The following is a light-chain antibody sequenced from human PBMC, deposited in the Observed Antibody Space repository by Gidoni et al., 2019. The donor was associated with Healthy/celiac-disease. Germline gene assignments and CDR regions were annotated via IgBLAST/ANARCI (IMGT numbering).Light chain of an antibody. Sequence: EIVMPQSPATLSVSPGQRATLSGRDSKSVSSNLAWYQQKPCQAPRLLIYGASTRATGIPARFSGSGSGTEFTLTISSLQSEDFAVYYCQQYNNWPPFSFGQGTKLEIK. V-gene: IGKV3-15*01. J-gene: IGKJ2*01. CDR1: KSVSSN. CDR3: QQYNNWPPFS. CDR2: GAS.